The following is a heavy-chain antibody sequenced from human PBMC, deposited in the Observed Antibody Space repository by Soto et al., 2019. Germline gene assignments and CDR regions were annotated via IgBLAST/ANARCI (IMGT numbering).Heavy chain of an antibody. CDR1: GASVTSGTYY. Sequence: VQLLESGPGLAKPSETFSLTCSVSGASVTSGTYYWNWIRRPPGKGLEWIGYIYYNGTTCYIPSLKSRVTIAMDTSKNQFSLRLASVTAADTAVYYCAAAVVGFYDSRRDNYFYGMDVWGPGTTVTVS. D-gene: IGHD3-10*01. CDR3: AAAVVGFYDSRRDNYFYGMDV. V-gene: IGHV4-61*01. CDR2: IYYNGTT. J-gene: IGHJ6*02.